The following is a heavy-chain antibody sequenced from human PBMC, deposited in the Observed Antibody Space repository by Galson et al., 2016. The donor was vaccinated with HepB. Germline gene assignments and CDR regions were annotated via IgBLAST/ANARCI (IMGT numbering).Heavy chain of an antibody. CDR1: GFTFSTYA. D-gene: IGHD3-16*02. CDR2: ISSDGSNK. Sequence: SLRLSCAASGFTFSTYAMHWVRQAPGKGLEWVAVISSDGSNKYYADSVKGRFTISRDSSKNTLSLQMNSLRAEDAAIYYCARDINDYVWGSYRPTANFYGMDVWGQGTTVTVSS. CDR3: ARDINDYVWGSYRPTANFYGMDV. J-gene: IGHJ6*02. V-gene: IGHV3-30-3*01.